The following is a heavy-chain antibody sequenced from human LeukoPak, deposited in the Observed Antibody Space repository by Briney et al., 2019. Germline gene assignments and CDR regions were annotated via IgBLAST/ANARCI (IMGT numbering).Heavy chain of an antibody. Sequence: GGSLRLSCAASGFTFSSYAMSWVRQAPGKGLEWVSAISGSGGSTYYADSVKGRFTISRDNSKNTLYLQMNSLRAEDTAVYYCARETYYYGSGTYGGFDYWGQGTLVTVSS. CDR1: GFTFSSYA. CDR2: ISGSGGST. J-gene: IGHJ4*02. D-gene: IGHD3-10*01. CDR3: ARETYYYGSGTYGGFDY. V-gene: IGHV3-23*01.